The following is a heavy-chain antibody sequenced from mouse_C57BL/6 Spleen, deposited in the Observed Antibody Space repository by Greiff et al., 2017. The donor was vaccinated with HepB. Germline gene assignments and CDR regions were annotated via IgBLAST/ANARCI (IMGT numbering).Heavy chain of an antibody. J-gene: IGHJ2*01. D-gene: IGHD2-5*01. CDR3: ARPYYYSNYFDY. V-gene: IGHV5-17*01. Sequence: DVKLVESGGGLVKPGGSLKLSCAASGFTFSDYGMHWVRQAPEKGLEWVAYISSGSSTIYYADTVKGRFTISRDNAKNTLFLQMTSLRSEDTAMYYCARPYYYSNYFDYWGQGTTLTVSS. CDR1: GFTFSDYG. CDR2: ISSGSSTI.